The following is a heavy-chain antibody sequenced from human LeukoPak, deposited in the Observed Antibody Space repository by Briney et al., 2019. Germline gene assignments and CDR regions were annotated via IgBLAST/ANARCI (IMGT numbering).Heavy chain of an antibody. V-gene: IGHV4-59*01. CDR1: GGSFSGYY. Sequence: SETLSLTCAVYGGSFSGYYWSWIRQPPGKGLEWIGYIYYSGSTNYNPSLKSRVTISVDTSKNQFSLKLSSVTAADTAVYYCARDRSSRGIAVAGFDYWGQGTLVTVSS. J-gene: IGHJ4*02. D-gene: IGHD6-19*01. CDR2: IYYSGST. CDR3: ARDRSSRGIAVAGFDY.